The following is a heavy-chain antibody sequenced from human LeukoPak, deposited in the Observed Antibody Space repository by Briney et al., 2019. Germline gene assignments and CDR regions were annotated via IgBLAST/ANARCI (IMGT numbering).Heavy chain of an antibody. J-gene: IGHJ4*02. CDR3: TRDLVGATSDF. Sequence: GGSLRLSCAASGFIFTTYWMHWARQAPGKGLVWVARINIDGSSTYYADSVKGRFTISRDNAGNTVYLQMNSLTAEDTAVYYCTRDLVGATSDFWGQGTLVTVSS. CDR1: GFIFTTYW. CDR2: INIDGSST. V-gene: IGHV3-74*01. D-gene: IGHD1-26*01.